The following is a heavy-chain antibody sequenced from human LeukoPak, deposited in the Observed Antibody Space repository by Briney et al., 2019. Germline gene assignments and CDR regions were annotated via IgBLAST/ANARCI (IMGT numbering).Heavy chain of an antibody. CDR1: GGSISSSSYY. CDR2: IYYSGST. V-gene: IGHV4-39*07. CDR3: ARYPGQWLVRGYFDY. D-gene: IGHD6-19*01. J-gene: IGHJ4*02. Sequence: SETLSLTCTVSGGSISSSSYYWGWIRQPPGKGLEWIGSIYYSGSTYYNPSLKSRVTISVDTSKNQFSLKLSSVTAADTAVYYCARYPGQWLVRGYFDYWGQGTLVTVSS.